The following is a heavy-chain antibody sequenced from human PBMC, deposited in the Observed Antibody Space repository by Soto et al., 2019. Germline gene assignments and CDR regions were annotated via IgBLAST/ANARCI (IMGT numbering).Heavy chain of an antibody. V-gene: IGHV3-48*03. CDR2: ISSSGSTI. D-gene: IGHD3-3*01. CDR3: ASMANYDFWSGYSPNYYYYGMDV. Sequence: GGSLRLSCAASGFTFSSYEMNWVRQAPGKGLEWVSYISSSGSTIYYADSVKGRFTISRDNAKNSLYLQMNSLRAEDTAVYYCASMANYDFWSGYSPNYYYYGMDVGGQGTTVTVSS. CDR1: GFTFSSYE. J-gene: IGHJ6*02.